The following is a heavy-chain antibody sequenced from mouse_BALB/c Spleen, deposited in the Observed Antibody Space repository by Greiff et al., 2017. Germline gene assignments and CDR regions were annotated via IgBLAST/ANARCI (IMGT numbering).Heavy chain of an antibody. Sequence: EVQLQQSGAELVKPGASVKLSCTASGFNIKDTYMHWVKQRPEQGLEWIGRIDPANGNTKYDPKFQGKATITADTSSNTAYLQLSSLTSEDTAVYYCARVAYYVNYVYFDYWGQGTTRTVSS. D-gene: IGHD2-10*01. CDR2: IDPANGNT. J-gene: IGHJ2*01. CDR1: GFNIKDTY. V-gene: IGHV14-3*02. CDR3: ARVAYYVNYVYFDY.